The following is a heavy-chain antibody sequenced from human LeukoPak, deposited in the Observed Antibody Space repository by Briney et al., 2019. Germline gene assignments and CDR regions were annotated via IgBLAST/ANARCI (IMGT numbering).Heavy chain of an antibody. CDR2: IRSKAYGGTT. J-gene: IGHJ4*02. CDR3: ALCYYDSSGYYLDY. V-gene: IGHV3-49*04. Sequence: GGSLRLSCAASGFTFSSYSMSWVRQAPGKGLEWVGFIRSKAYGGTTEYAASVKGRFTISRDDSKSIAYLQMNSLKTEDTAVYYCALCYYDSSGYYLDYWGQGTLVTVSS. D-gene: IGHD3-22*01. CDR1: GFTFSSYS.